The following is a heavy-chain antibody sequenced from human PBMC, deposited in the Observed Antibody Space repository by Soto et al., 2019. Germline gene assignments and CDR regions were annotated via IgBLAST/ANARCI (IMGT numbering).Heavy chain of an antibody. V-gene: IGHV3-9*01. Sequence: PGGSLRLSCAASGFTFDDYAMHWVWQAPGKGLEWVSGISCSSGTIYYADSVKGRFTISRDNAKNSLYLQMNSLRDEDTAVYYCARDGPGYYDFWSGYFALDYWGQGTLVTVSS. CDR1: GFTFDDYA. CDR3: ARDGPGYYDFWSGYFALDY. CDR2: ISCSSGTI. D-gene: IGHD3-3*01. J-gene: IGHJ4*02.